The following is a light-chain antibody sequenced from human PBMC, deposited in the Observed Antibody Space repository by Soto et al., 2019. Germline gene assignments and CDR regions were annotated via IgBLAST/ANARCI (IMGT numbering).Light chain of an antibody. CDR3: FSYAGSSTLI. Sequence: QSALTQPASVSGSPGQSITISCTGTSSDVGSYNLVSWYQQHPGKAPKLMIYEGTKRPSGLSNRFSGSRSGNTASLTISGLQAEDEADYYCFSYAGSSTLIFGGGTKVTVL. CDR1: SSDVGSYNL. V-gene: IGLV2-23*01. J-gene: IGLJ2*01. CDR2: EGT.